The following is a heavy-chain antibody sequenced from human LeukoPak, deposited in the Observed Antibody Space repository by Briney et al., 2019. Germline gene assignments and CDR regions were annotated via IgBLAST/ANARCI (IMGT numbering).Heavy chain of an antibody. CDR3: AREERDAFDI. D-gene: IGHD6-25*01. J-gene: IGHJ3*02. Sequence: GASVKVSCKASGYTFNSYYMHWVRQALGQGLEWMGIINPSGGSTSYAQKFQGRVTMTRDTSTSTVYMELSSLRSEDTAVYYCAREERDAFDIWGQGTMVTVSS. V-gene: IGHV1-46*02. CDR1: GYTFNSYY. CDR2: INPSGGST.